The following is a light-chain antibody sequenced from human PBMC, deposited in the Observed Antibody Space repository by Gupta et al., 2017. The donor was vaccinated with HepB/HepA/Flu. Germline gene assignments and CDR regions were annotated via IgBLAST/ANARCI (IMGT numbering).Light chain of an antibody. CDR2: YKSDSDK. Sequence: VRSQTPFRCAAHGASARHSCSSRSGTNVGTSKIHWYRQKPGSPPQYLLTYKSDSDKQQGSGVPSRFSGSKDASANAGILLVSGLQSEDEADYYCVIWHSSAWVFGGGTKLTVL. J-gene: IGLJ2*01. CDR3: VIWHSSAWV. V-gene: IGLV5-45*01. CDR1: SGTNVGTSK.